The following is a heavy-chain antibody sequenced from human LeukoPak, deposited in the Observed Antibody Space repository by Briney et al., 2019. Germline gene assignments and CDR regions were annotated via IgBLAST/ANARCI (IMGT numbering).Heavy chain of an antibody. V-gene: IGHV4-39*02. D-gene: IGHD6-19*01. CDR1: GDSISNHNYF. Sequence: PSETLYLTCTVSGDSISNHNYFWGWIRQPPGKGLEWIGSIHYIGSTYFNLSLKSRVTVSVDTSKNHFSLKLSSVTAADTGVYYCATSVYSSGWHPFFDYWGQGAPVIVSS. J-gene: IGHJ4*02. CDR3: ATSVYSSGWHPFFDY. CDR2: IHYIGST.